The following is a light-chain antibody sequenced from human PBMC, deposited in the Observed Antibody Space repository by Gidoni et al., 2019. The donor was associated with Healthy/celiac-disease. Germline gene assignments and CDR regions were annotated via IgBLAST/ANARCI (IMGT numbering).Light chain of an antibody. CDR2: AAS. J-gene: IGKJ4*01. Sequence: IQMTQSPSYLSASVGERVTITCRARQGISNYLVWYHQKPGKVPKLLIYAASTLQSGVPSRFSGSGSGTAFTLTIISLQPEDVATYYCQQYNSAPLTFGGGTKVEIK. CDR1: QGISNY. CDR3: QQYNSAPLT. V-gene: IGKV1-27*01.